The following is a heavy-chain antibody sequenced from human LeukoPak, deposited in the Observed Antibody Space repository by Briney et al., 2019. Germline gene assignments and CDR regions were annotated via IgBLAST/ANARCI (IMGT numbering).Heavy chain of an antibody. Sequence: GASVKVSCKASGGTFSSYAISWVRQAPGQGLEWMGGIIPIFGTANYAQKFQGRVTITADESTSTAYMELSSLRSEDTAVYYCARGFNQLVGAKAYYYYYYMDVWGKGTTVTVSS. V-gene: IGHV1-69*13. CDR2: IIPIFGTA. J-gene: IGHJ6*03. D-gene: IGHD1-26*01. CDR1: GGTFSSYA. CDR3: ARGFNQLVGAKAYYYYYYMDV.